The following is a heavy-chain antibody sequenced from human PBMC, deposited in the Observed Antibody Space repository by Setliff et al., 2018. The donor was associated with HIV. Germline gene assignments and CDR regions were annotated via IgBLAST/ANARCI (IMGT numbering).Heavy chain of an antibody. D-gene: IGHD6-13*01. V-gene: IGHV1-3*01. CDR1: GYTFTTYA. Sequence: ASVKVSCKASGYTFTTYAMHWVRQAPGQRLEWMGWINAANGNTKYSQKFQGRVTIIRDTSASTAYMELSSLRSEDTAVYYCARDFPSPDYSSSWAHLYYHYGMDVWGQGTTVTVS. CDR3: ARDFPSPDYSSSWAHLYYHYGMDV. J-gene: IGHJ6*02. CDR2: INAANGNT.